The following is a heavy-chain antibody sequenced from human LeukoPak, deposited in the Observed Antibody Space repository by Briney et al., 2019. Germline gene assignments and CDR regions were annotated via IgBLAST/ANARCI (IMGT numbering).Heavy chain of an antibody. CDR1: GYTFTSYY. Sequence: ASVKVSCKASGYTFTSYYMHWVRQPPGQGLEWMGIINPSGGSTSYAQKFQSRVTMTRDMSTSTLYIEMSSLRSEDAAVYYYATGGYSNRNWFDPWGQGTLVTVSS. J-gene: IGHJ5*02. CDR3: ATGGYSNRNWFDP. V-gene: IGHV1-46*01. D-gene: IGHD6-13*01. CDR2: INPSGGST.